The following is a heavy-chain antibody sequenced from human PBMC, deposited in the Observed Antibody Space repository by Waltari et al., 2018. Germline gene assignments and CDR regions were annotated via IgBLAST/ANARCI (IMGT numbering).Heavy chain of an antibody. CDR1: GFTFSTYG. CDR2: ISYTRNNT. D-gene: IGHD6-13*01. CDR3: AKEYGQRTTWSSRWYFDL. J-gene: IGHJ2*01. V-gene: IGHV3-30*18. Sequence: QVQLVESGGGVVQPGRSLRLSCAASGFTFSTYGMHWVRQAPGKGLEWGAVISYTRNNTSYADSMTSRFTISRDTSKHTLYLQMNSLTAEDTAVYYCAKEYGQRTTWSSRWYFDLWGRGTLVTVSS.